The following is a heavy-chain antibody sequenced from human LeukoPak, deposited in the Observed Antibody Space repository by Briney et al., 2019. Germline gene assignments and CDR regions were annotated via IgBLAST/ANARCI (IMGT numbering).Heavy chain of an antibody. CDR1: GFTFSSYS. CDR3: ARVGGSGSYFYYYYYMDV. D-gene: IGHD3-10*01. V-gene: IGHV3-48*04. CDR2: ISSSGSTI. Sequence: GGSLRLSCAASGFTFSSYSMNWVRQAPGKGLEWVSYISSSGSTIYYADSVKGRFTISRDNAKNSLYLQMNSLRAEDTAVYYCARVGGSGSYFYYYYYMDVWGKGTTVTISS. J-gene: IGHJ6*03.